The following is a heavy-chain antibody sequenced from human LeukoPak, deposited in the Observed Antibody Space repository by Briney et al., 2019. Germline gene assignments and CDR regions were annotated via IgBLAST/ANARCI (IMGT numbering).Heavy chain of an antibody. CDR1: GFTFSSCG. CDR3: AASHYYDSSGYYFPD. D-gene: IGHD3-22*01. J-gene: IGHJ1*01. V-gene: IGHV3-30*03. Sequence: GGSLRLSCAASGFTFSSCGMHWVRQAPGKGLEWVAVISYDGSNKYYADPVKGRFTISRDNSKNTLYLQMNGLRAEDTAVYYCAASHYYDSSGYYFPDWGQGTLVTVSS. CDR2: ISYDGSNK.